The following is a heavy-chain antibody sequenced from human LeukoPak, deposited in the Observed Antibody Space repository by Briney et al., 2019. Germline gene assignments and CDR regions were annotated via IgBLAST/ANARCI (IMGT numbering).Heavy chain of an antibody. V-gene: IGHV3-23*01. D-gene: IGHD3-22*01. Sequence: GGSLRLSCAASGFTFSSYAMSWVRQAPGKGLEWVSAISGSGGSTYYADSVKGRFTISRDNSKNTLYLQMNSLRAEDTAVYYCAKMGALRITMIVEVNPFDYWGQGTLVTVSS. CDR3: AKMGALRITMIVEVNPFDY. J-gene: IGHJ4*02. CDR1: GFTFSSYA. CDR2: ISGSGGST.